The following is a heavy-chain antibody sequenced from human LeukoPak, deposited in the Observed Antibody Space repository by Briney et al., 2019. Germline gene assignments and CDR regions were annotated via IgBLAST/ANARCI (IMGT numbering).Heavy chain of an antibody. D-gene: IGHD2-21*01. CDR3: ARESRENIVIDY. J-gene: IGHJ4*02. Sequence: GGSLRLSCAASGFTFSGYWMHWVRQAPGKGLVWVSRINTVGTTATYADSVKGRFTISRDNVKNTLYLQMNSLRAEDTAVYYCARESRENIVIDYWGQGTVVTASS. CDR1: GFTFSGYW. V-gene: IGHV3-74*03. CDR2: INTVGTTA.